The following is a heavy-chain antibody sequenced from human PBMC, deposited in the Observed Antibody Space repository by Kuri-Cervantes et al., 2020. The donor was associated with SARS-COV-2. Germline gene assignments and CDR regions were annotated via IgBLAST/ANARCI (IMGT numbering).Heavy chain of an antibody. J-gene: IGHJ6*02. V-gene: IGHV3-64*01. CDR1: GFTFSSYA. CDR2: ISSNGGST. CDR3: ARVGCSSTSCYTGDYYYGMDV. Sequence: GGSLRLSCAASGFTFSSYAMHWVRQAPGKGLEYVSAISSNGGSTYYANSVKGRFTISRDNSKNTLYLQMGSLRAEDMAVYYWARVGCSSTSCYTGDYYYGMDVWGQGTTVTVSS. D-gene: IGHD2-2*02.